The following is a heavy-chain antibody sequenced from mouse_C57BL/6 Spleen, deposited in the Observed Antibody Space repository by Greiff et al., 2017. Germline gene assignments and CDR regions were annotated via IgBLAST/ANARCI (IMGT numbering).Heavy chain of an antibody. CDR1: GYTFTSYW. CDR3: ARVYYDYDVGFAY. J-gene: IGHJ3*01. CDR2: IDPSDSYT. D-gene: IGHD2-4*01. V-gene: IGHV1-59*01. Sequence: QVHVKQPGAELVRPGTSVKLSCKASGYTFTSYWMHWVKQRPGQGLEWIGVIDPSDSYTNYNQKFKGKATLTVDTSSSTAYMQLSSLTSEDSAVYYCARVYYDYDVGFAYWGQGTLVTVSA.